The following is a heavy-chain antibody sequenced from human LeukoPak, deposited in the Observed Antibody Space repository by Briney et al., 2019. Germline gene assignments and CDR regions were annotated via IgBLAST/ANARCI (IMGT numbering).Heavy chain of an antibody. D-gene: IGHD3-9*01. CDR1: GFTFSSYG. CDR3: AKFAYYDILTGLDY. V-gene: IGHV3-30*18. J-gene: IGHJ4*02. Sequence: GGSLRLSCAASGFTFSSYGMHWFRQAQGKGLEWGAVISYDGSNKYYADSVKGRFTISRDNSKNTLYLQMNSLRAEDTAVYYCAKFAYYDILTGLDYWGQGTLVTVSS. CDR2: ISYDGSNK.